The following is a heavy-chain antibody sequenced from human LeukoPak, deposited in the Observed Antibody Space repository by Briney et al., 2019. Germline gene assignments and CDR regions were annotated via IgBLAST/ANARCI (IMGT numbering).Heavy chain of an antibody. J-gene: IGHJ4*02. Sequence: SETLSLTCAVYGGSFSGYYWSWIRQPPGKGLEWIGEINHSGSTNYNPSLKSRVTISVDTSKSQFSLKLSSVTAADTAVYYCARGLYWYVGRYFDYWGQGTLVTVFS. CDR3: ARGLYWYVGRYFDY. CDR1: GGSFSGYY. V-gene: IGHV4-34*01. D-gene: IGHD2-8*02. CDR2: INHSGST.